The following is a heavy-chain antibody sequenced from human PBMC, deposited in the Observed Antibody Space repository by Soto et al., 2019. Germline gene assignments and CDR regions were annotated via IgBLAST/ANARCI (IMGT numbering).Heavy chain of an antibody. Sequence: PSETLSLTCSISGDSISNYYWSWIRQPPGKGLEWIGYIYYSGSTSYNPSLKSRVTISIDTSKSQFSLKLSSVTAADTAVYYCATDEKRSSGKRWGSPFYYYTGVDVWGQGNKVTVSS. CDR2: IYYSGST. CDR3: ATDEKRSSGKRWGSPFYYYTGVDV. CDR1: GDSISNYY. V-gene: IGHV4-59*12. D-gene: IGHD3-22*01. J-gene: IGHJ6*02.